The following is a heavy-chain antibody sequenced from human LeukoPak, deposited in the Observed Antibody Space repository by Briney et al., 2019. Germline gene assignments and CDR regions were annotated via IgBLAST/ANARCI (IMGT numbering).Heavy chain of an antibody. CDR2: ISAYNGNT. CDR3: ATFVPYSDSSDFYIHALHI. CDR1: GYTFTSYG. J-gene: IGHJ3*02. Sequence: ASVKVSCKASGYTFTSYGISWVRQAPGQGLEWMGWISAYNGNTNYAQKFQGRVTLTEDTSTDTAYMELTSLRAEDTAVYYCATFVPYSDSSDFYIHALHIWGRGTMVTVSS. V-gene: IGHV1-18*01. D-gene: IGHD3-22*01.